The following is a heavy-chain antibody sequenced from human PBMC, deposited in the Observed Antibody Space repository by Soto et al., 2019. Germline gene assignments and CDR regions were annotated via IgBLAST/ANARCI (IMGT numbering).Heavy chain of an antibody. V-gene: IGHV1-18*01. J-gene: IGHJ3*02. D-gene: IGHD3-10*01. CDR1: GYTFNIYG. Sequence: ASVKVSCKSSGYTFNIYGISWVRQAPGQGHEWMGWISAYNGNTNYAQKLQGRVTMTTDTSTSTAYMELRSLRSDDTAVYYCARDQVLLWFGERPAPSAFDIWGQGTMVTVSS. CDR2: ISAYNGNT. CDR3: ARDQVLLWFGERPAPSAFDI.